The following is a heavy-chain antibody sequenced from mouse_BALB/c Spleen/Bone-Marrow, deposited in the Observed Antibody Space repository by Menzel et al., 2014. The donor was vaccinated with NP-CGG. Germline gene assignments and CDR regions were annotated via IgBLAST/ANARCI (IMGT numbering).Heavy chain of an antibody. J-gene: IGHJ2*01. Sequence: EVQRVESGGGLVQPGGSPRLSCATSGFTFSDYYMSWVRQPPGKALEWLGFIRNKANGYTTEYSASVKGRFTISRDNSQSILYLQMNTLRAEDSATYYCARDMGLLRFDYWGQGTTLTVSS. CDR1: GFTFSDYY. V-gene: IGHV7-3*02. CDR2: IRNKANGYTT. D-gene: IGHD1-1*01. CDR3: ARDMGLLRFDY.